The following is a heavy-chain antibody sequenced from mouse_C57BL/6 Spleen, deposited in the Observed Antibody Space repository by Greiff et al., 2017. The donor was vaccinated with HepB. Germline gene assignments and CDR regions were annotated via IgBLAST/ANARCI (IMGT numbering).Heavy chain of an antibody. J-gene: IGHJ3*01. CDR1: GFSFNTYA. Sequence: EVQVVESGGGLVQPKGSLKLSCAASGFSFNTYAMNWVRQAPGKGLEWVARIRSKSNNYATYYADSVKDRFTISRDDSESMLYLQMNNLKTADTAMYYCVRHGTGKNDDGWFAYWGQGTLVTVSA. D-gene: IGHD4-1*01. CDR3: VRHGTGKNDDGWFAY. CDR2: IRSKSNNYAT. V-gene: IGHV10-1*01.